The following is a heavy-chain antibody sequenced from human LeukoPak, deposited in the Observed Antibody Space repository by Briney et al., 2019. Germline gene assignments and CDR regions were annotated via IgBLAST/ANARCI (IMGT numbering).Heavy chain of an antibody. CDR3: ASVEKRVGYDSGGLQSWRAFDI. CDR2: IYHDGST. V-gene: IGHV4-4*02. J-gene: IGHJ3*02. D-gene: IGHD3-22*01. Sequence: SGTLSLTCAVSGYSSSNTNWWSGVRQPPGKGVGWIGEIYHDGSTNYNPSLKSRVTISVDKSKNQLSLKSSSVTAADTAIYHCASVEKRVGYDSGGLQSWRAFDIWGQGTMVTVSS. CDR1: GYSSSNTNW.